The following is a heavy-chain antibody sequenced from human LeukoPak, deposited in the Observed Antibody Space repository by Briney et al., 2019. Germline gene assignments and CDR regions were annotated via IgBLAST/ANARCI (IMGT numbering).Heavy chain of an antibody. V-gene: IGHV3-13*01. CDR1: GFTFSSYD. CDR2: IGTAGDT. CDR3: AREKFDY. Sequence: PGGSLRLSCAASGFTFSSYDMHWVRQATGKGLEWVSAIGTAGDTYYPGSVKGRFTISRDNAKNSLYLQMNSLSVEDTAVYYCAREKFDYWGQGTLVTVSS. J-gene: IGHJ4*02.